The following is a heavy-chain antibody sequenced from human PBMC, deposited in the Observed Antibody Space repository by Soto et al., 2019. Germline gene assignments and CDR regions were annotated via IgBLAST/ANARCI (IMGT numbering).Heavy chain of an antibody. V-gene: IGHV3-30*03. J-gene: IGHJ4*02. D-gene: IGHD5-18*01. Sequence: QAQLVESGGGVVQPGRSLRLSCAASGFAFSSYGMHWVRQAPGTGLEWVAVISYDGSLQHYADSVKGRFTISRDNSKNLVLLQMSSLRGEDTAVYYCVSGRGYGHASVPYSWGQGTLVSVSS. CDR3: VSGRGYGHASVPYS. CDR2: ISYDGSLQ. CDR1: GFAFSSYG.